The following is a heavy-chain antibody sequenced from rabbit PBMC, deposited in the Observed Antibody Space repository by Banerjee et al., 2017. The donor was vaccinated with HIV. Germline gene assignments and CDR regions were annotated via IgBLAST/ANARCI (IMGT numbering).Heavy chain of an antibody. D-gene: IGHD2-1*01. CDR2: IDIGKGST. V-gene: IGHV1S43*01. J-gene: IGHJ4*01. CDR3: VRDSEVASYYHLFDL. Sequence: QEQLEESGGGLVTPGRTLTLSCTASGFDFSRYYMSWVRQAPGKGLEWIGIIDIGKGSTDYASWVNGRFTISNNTNQNTLYLQLNSLTAADTATYFCVRDSEVASYYHLFDLWGPGTLVTVS. CDR1: GFDFSRYY.